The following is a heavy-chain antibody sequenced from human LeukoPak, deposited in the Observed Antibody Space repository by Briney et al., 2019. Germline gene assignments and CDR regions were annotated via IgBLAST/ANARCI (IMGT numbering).Heavy chain of an antibody. CDR2: ISYDGSNK. CDR1: GFTFSSYG. Sequence: GGSLRLSCAASGFTFSSYGMHWVRQAPGKGLEWVAVISYDGSNKYYADSVKGRFTISRDNSKNTLYLQMNSLRAEDTAVYYCAKEGGRLTPYYFDYWGQGTLVTVSS. V-gene: IGHV3-30*18. J-gene: IGHJ4*02. CDR3: AKEGGRLTPYYFDY. D-gene: IGHD3-16*01.